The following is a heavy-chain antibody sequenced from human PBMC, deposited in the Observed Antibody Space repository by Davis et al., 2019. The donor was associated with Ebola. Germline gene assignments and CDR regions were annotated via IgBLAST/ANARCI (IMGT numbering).Heavy chain of an antibody. Sequence: SETLSLTCAVDGGSFSGYFWTWIRQPPGKGLEWIGEINHSGSTNYNPSLKSRVTISVDTSKNQFSLKLSSVTAADTAVYYCARLGVTIFGAKYYYGSGSFSRWGQGTLVTVSS. D-gene: IGHD3-10*01. CDR3: ARLGVTIFGAKYYYGSGSFSR. J-gene: IGHJ4*02. CDR2: INHSGST. V-gene: IGHV4-34*01. CDR1: GGSFSGYF.